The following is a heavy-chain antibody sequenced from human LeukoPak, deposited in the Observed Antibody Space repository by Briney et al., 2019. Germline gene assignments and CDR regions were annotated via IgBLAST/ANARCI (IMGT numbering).Heavy chain of an antibody. CDR1: GYSISSGYY. Sequence: SETLSLTCTVSGYSISSGYYWGWIRQPPGKGLEWIGSIYHSGSTYYSPSPKSRVTISVDTSKNQFSLKLSSVTAADTAVYYCARDSGSYYYDYWGQGTLVTVSS. J-gene: IGHJ4*02. D-gene: IGHD1-26*01. CDR3: ARDSGSYYYDY. V-gene: IGHV4-38-2*02. CDR2: IYHSGST.